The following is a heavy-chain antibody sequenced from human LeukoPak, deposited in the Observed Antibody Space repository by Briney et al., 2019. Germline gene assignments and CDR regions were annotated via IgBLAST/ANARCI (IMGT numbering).Heavy chain of an antibody. CDR2: VNPNNGAT. CDR1: GYTFTSSY. J-gene: IGHJ6*02. CDR3: ARLLDAAYRSTYWPYGMDV. D-gene: IGHD3-3*01. V-gene: IGHV1-46*03. Sequence: ASVTVSCKAAGYTFTSSYIHWGRQDPRQGHERVGIVNPNNGATTYAQRLQGRIAMTRDTSTSTVYMEVSSLRSDDTGVYYCARLLDAAYRSTYWPYGMDVWGQGTTVIVSS.